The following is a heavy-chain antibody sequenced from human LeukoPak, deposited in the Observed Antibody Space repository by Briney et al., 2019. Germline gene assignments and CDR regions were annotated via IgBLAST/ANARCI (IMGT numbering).Heavy chain of an antibody. D-gene: IGHD3-10*01. V-gene: IGHV4-34*01. CDR3: AKGLRQIWFGELNDAFDI. CDR1: GGAFRDHQ. CDR2: VERRGYT. Sequence: PSETLSLTCAAYGGAFRDHQWSWIRQPPGKGLEWIGDVERRGYTNYNPSLRGRLTMSVDASKNQISLRLTSVTAADTVVYYCAKGLRQIWFGELNDAFDIWGQGTMVHVSS. J-gene: IGHJ3*02.